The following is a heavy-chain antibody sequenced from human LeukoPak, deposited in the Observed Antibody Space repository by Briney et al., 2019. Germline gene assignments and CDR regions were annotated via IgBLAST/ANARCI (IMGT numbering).Heavy chain of an antibody. D-gene: IGHD5-18*01. CDR3: ARGGGYSYIAFDY. CDR1: GFTFSNYA. CDR2: IWSDGSNK. J-gene: IGHJ4*02. Sequence: GGSLRLSCAASGFTFSNYAMHWVRQAPGKGLEWVAVIWSDGSNKYYADSVKGRFTISRDNSKNTLFLQMNSLRAEDTAVYYCARGGGYSYIAFDYWGQGTLVTVSS. V-gene: IGHV3-33*01.